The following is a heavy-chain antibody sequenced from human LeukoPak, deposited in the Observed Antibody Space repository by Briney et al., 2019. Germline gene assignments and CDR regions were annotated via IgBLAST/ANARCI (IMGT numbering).Heavy chain of an antibody. CDR1: GGSISSGDYY. D-gene: IGHD3-10*01. V-gene: IGHV4-30-4*01. J-gene: IGHJ4*02. CDR3: ARSMVRGVIRYYFDY. CDR2: IYYSGST. Sequence: SETLSLTCTVSGGSISSGDYYWSWIRQPPGKGLEWIGYIYYSGSTYYNPSLKSRVTISVDTSKIQFSLKLSSVTAADTAVYYCARSMVRGVIRYYFDYWGQGTLVTVSS.